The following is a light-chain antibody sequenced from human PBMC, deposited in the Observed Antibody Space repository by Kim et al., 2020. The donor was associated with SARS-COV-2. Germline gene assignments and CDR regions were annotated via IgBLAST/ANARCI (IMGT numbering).Light chain of an antibody. CDR3: QHYNSYPYT. V-gene: IGKV1-5*03. Sequence: DIQMTQSPSTLSASVGDRVTITCRASQSISSWLAWYQQKPGKAPNLLFYKASYLESGVPSRFGGSGSGTEFTLTISSLQPDDFATYYCQHYNSYPYTFGQGTKLEI. CDR2: KAS. J-gene: IGKJ2*01. CDR1: QSISSW.